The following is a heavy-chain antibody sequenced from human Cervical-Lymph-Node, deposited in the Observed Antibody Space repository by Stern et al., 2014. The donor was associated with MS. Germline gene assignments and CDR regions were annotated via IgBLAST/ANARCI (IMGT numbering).Heavy chain of an antibody. CDR1: GYTFTSYD. CDR2: MNPYRGNA. CDR3: ARGRELLSLDY. Sequence: QVQLVQSGAEVKKPGASVKVSCKASGYTFTSYDINWVRPGTGQGLEWMGWMNPYRGNAVYAQKFQGRVTMTRDTSTSTAYLELTSLRSEDTAVFYCARGRELLSLDYWGQGTLVTVSS. J-gene: IGHJ4*02. D-gene: IGHD1-26*01. V-gene: IGHV1-8*01.